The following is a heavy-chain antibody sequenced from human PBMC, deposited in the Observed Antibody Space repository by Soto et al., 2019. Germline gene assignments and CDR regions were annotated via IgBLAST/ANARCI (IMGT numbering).Heavy chain of an antibody. J-gene: IGHJ3*01. Sequence: QVHLVQSGAEVKKPGASVKVSCKASGYTFTGYYIHWVRQAPGQGLEWMGWINPKSGGANIAQKFQGWVTMTRDTSISTTYMELSTLRSNDTAVYYCARDYYDGSASYGIEFWGQGTMVTVAS. V-gene: IGHV1-2*04. CDR1: GYTFTGYY. CDR3: ARDYYDGSASYGIEF. D-gene: IGHD3-16*01. CDR2: INPKSGGA.